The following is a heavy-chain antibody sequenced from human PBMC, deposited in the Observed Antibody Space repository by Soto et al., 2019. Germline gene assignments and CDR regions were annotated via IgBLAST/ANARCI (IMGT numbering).Heavy chain of an antibody. V-gene: IGHV2-5*02. J-gene: IGHJ6*03. CDR3: AHSHPSYYDFWSGTGDYYMDV. D-gene: IGHD3-3*01. CDR2: IYWDDDK. CDR1: GFSLSTSGVG. Sequence: QITLKESGPTLVKPTQTLTLTCTFSGFSLSTSGVGVGWIRQPPGKALEWLALIYWDDDKRYSPSLKSRLTITKYTSKNQVVLTMTNIDPVDTATYYCAHSHPSYYDFWSGTGDYYMDVWGKGTTVTVSS.